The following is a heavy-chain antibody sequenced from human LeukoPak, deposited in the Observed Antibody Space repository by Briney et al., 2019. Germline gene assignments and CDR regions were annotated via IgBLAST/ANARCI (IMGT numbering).Heavy chain of an antibody. V-gene: IGHV4-34*01. CDR3: ARGRVTRPFDY. D-gene: IGHD2-21*02. J-gene: IGHJ4*02. CDR1: GGSFSGYY. Sequence: SETLSLTCAVYGGSFSGYYWSWIRQPPGKGLEWIGEINHSGSTNYNPSLKSRVTISVDTSKNQFSLKLSSVTAADTAVYYCARGRVTRPFDYWGRGTLVTVSS. CDR2: INHSGST.